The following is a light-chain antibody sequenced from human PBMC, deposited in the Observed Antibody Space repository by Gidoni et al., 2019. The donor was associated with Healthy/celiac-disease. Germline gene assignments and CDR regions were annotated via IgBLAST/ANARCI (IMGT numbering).Light chain of an antibody. V-gene: IGLV1-40*01. Sequence: QSVLTQPPSVSGAPGQRVTISCTGSSSNIGAGYDVHWYQQLPGTAPKLLIYGNSNRPSGVPDRFSGSKSGTPASLAITGLQAEDEADYNCQSYDSSHVVFGGGTKLTVL. CDR2: GNS. CDR1: SSNIGAGYD. J-gene: IGLJ2*01. CDR3: QSYDSSHVV.